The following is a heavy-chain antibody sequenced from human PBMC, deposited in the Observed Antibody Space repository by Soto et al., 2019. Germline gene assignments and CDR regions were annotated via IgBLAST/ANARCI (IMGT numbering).Heavy chain of an antibody. V-gene: IGHV4-39*01. D-gene: IGHD4-17*01. Sequence: SETLSLTCTVSGGSITSSSYYWGWIRQPPGKGLEWIGGIYYSGRSYYNPSLKSRVTMSVDTSKNQFSLTLNSVTAADAAVYYCARQRTTVVTQAYFDHWGQ. CDR1: GGSITSSSYY. J-gene: IGHJ4*02. CDR2: IYYSGRS. CDR3: ARQRTTVVTQAYFDH.